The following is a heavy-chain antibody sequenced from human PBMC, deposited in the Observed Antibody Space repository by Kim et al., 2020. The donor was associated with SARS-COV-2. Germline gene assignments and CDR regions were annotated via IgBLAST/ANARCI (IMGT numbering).Heavy chain of an antibody. D-gene: IGHD3-10*01. V-gene: IGHV1-24*01. CDR1: GYTLTELS. J-gene: IGHJ5*02. CDR3: ATDRSYYGSGSYPYNWFDP. Sequence: ASVKVSCKVSGYTLTELSMHWVRQAPGKGLEWMGGFDPEDGETIYAQKFQGRVTMTEDTSTDTAYMELSSLRSEDTAVYYCATDRSYYGSGSYPYNWFDPWGQGTLVAVSS. CDR2: FDPEDGET.